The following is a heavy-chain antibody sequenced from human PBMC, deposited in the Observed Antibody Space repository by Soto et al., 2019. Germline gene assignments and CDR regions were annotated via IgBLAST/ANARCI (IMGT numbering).Heavy chain of an antibody. CDR1: GFTFSSYG. J-gene: IGHJ6*02. Sequence: GGSLRLSCAASGFTFSSYGMHWVRQAPGKGLEWVAVIWYDGSNKYYADSVKGRFTISRDNSKNTLYLQMNSLRAEDTAVYYCARDELRDEEYYYGMDVWGQGTTVTVSS. D-gene: IGHD1-26*01. CDR2: IWYDGSNK. CDR3: ARDELRDEEYYYGMDV. V-gene: IGHV3-33*01.